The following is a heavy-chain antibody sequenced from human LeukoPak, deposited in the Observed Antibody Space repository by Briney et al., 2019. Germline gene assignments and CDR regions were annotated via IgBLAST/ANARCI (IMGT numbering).Heavy chain of an antibody. CDR2: IYYSGRS. V-gene: IGHV4-31*03. CDR3: ARVTWSDVSYFDP. J-gene: IGHJ5*02. CDR1: GGSINSGDSY. D-gene: IGHD1-1*01. Sequence: SQTLSLTCTVSGGSINSGDSYWSWLRQHPGKGLEWIGYIYYSGRSYYKPSLKSRVNISLDTSQNQFSLELRSVTAADTAVYYCARVTWSDVSYFDPWGQGSLVIVSS.